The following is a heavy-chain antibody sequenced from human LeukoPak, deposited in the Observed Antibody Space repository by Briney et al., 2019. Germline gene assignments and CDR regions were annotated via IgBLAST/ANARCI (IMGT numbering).Heavy chain of an antibody. Sequence: SETLSLTCAVSGGSISSSNWWRWVRQPPGKGLEWIGEIYHSGGTNYNPSLKSRVQEPVLPEAELCDRRDTAVYYCARMYYDILTGYCFDYWGQGTLVTVSS. CDR2: IYHSGGT. V-gene: IGHV4-4*02. J-gene: IGHJ4*02. CDR3: ARMYYDILTGYCFDY. D-gene: IGHD3-9*01. CDR1: GGSISSSNW.